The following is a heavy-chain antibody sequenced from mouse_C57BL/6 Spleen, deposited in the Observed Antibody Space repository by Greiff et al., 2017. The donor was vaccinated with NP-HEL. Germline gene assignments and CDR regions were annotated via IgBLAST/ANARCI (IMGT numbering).Heavy chain of an antibody. CDR2: ISDGGSYT. V-gene: IGHV5-4*01. Sequence: EVKLVESGGGLVKPGGSLKLSCAASGFTFSSYAMSWVRQTPEKRLEWVATISDGGSYTYYPDNVKGRFTISRDNAKNNLYLQMSHLKSEDTAMYYCARDGYPSMDYWGQGTSVTVSS. CDR3: ARDGYPSMDY. D-gene: IGHD2-2*01. J-gene: IGHJ4*01. CDR1: GFTFSSYA.